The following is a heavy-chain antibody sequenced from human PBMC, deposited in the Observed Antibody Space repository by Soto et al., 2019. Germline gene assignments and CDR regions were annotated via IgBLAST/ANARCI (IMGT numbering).Heavy chain of an antibody. D-gene: IGHD3-16*01. CDR1: GFAFSSYA. Sequence: GGSLRLSCEASGFAFSSYAMHWVRQAPGKGLEWVGVISYDGNYIYYADSVKGRFTIARDNSKNSLYVQVNSLRPEDTAVYYCAKGILSATIGPYAMDVWGQGTTVTVSS. CDR3: AKGILSATIGPYAMDV. V-gene: IGHV3-30*18. CDR2: ISYDGNYI. J-gene: IGHJ6*02.